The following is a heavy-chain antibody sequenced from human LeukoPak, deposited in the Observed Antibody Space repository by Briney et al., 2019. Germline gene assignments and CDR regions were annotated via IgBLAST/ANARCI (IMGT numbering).Heavy chain of an antibody. Sequence: GASVKVSCKASGYTFTSYAMNWVRQAPGQGLEWMGWINTNTGNPTYAQGFTGRFVFSLDTSVSTAYLQISSLKAEDTAVYYCARLGAAAGVSGKRLSSKNWFDPWGQGTLVTVSS. CDR1: GYTFTSYA. J-gene: IGHJ5*02. D-gene: IGHD6-13*01. CDR3: ARLGAAAGVSGKRLSSKNWFDP. V-gene: IGHV7-4-1*02. CDR2: INTNTGNP.